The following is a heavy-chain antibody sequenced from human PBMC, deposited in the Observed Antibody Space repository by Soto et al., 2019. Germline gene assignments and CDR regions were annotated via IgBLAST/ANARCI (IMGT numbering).Heavy chain of an antibody. J-gene: IGHJ4*02. CDR2: INPAFGPA. CDR3: ATGGDYGDC. V-gene: IGHV1-69*01. Sequence: QVPLIQSGAEVKKPGSSVKVSCKASGGTFSDYTITWVRQAPGQGLEWMGGINPAFGPANRAQKFQGRVTITADEFTSTAYMEVSGLRSEDTAVYYCATGGDYGDCWGQGTLVTVSS. CDR1: GGTFSDYT.